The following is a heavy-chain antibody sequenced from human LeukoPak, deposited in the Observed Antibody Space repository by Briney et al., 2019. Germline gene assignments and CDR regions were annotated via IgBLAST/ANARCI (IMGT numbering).Heavy chain of an antibody. V-gene: IGHV3-30*01. CDR2: ISYDGSNK. Sequence: PGRSLRLSCAASGFTFSSYAMHWVRQAPGKGLEGVAVISYDGSNKYYADSVKGRFTISRDNSKNTLYLQMNSLRAEDTAVYYCARDRERYTVRYYFDYWGQGTLVTVSS. CDR1: GFTFSSYA. D-gene: IGHD3-16*02. J-gene: IGHJ4*02. CDR3: ARDRERYTVRYYFDY.